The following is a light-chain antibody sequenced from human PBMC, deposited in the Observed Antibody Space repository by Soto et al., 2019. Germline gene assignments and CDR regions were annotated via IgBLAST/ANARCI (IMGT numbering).Light chain of an antibody. CDR1: QSVSSY. Sequence: EIVLTQSPATLSLSPGERATLSCRASQSVSSYLAWYQQKPGQAPRLLIYDASNRATGIPAMFSGSGSGTDLPLTISSLEPEDFAVYLCQQRSNWPPLTFGGGTKVEIK. CDR3: QQRSNWPPLT. V-gene: IGKV3-11*01. J-gene: IGKJ4*01. CDR2: DAS.